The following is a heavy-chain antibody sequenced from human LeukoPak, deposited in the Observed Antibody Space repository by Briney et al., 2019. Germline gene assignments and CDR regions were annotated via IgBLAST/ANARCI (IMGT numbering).Heavy chain of an antibody. CDR1: GFTFRSYG. CDR3: ARDLTRPGSLLMDV. Sequence: PGGSLRLSCAASGFTFRSYGMHWVRQAPGKGLEWVSSISSSSSYIYYADSVKGRFTISRDNAKNSLYLQMNSLRAEDTAVYYCARDLTRPGSLLMDVWGQGTTVTVSS. V-gene: IGHV3-21*01. CDR2: ISSSSSYI. J-gene: IGHJ6*02. D-gene: IGHD2-2*01.